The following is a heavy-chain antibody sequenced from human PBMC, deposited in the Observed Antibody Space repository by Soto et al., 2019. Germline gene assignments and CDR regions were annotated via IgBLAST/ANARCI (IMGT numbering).Heavy chain of an antibody. J-gene: IGHJ4*02. D-gene: IGHD4-17*01. V-gene: IGHV5-51*01. CDR2: IYPGDSDT. CDR1: GYSFTSYW. Sequence: ASVKVSCKGSGYSFTSYWIGWVRQMPGKGLEWMGIIYPGDSDTRYSPSFQGQVTISAEKSISTAYLQWSSLKASDTAMYYCARNDDYGDWNFDYWGQGTLVTVSS. CDR3: ARNDDYGDWNFDY.